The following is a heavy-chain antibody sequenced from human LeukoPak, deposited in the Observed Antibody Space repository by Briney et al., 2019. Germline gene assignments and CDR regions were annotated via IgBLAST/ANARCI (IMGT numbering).Heavy chain of an antibody. Sequence: PSETLSLTCTISGGSICSNYWSWIRQPPGKGLEWIGYCHYSGDTNYNPSLKSRATISVDMSKNQFSLTLNSVTAADTAVYYCARSASSTSRSAFDIWGQGTRVTASS. CDR3: ARSASSTSRSAFDI. CDR2: CHYSGDT. J-gene: IGHJ3*02. CDR1: GGSICSNY. V-gene: IGHV4-59*13.